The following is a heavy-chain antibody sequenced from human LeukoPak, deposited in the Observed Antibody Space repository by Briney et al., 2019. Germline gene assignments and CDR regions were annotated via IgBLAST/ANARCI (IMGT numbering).Heavy chain of an antibody. CDR1: GFTFSSYG. J-gene: IGHJ6*02. V-gene: IGHV3-30*18. D-gene: IGHD4-17*01. CDR2: ISYDGSNK. CDR3: AKDYGDQSYYYYGMDV. Sequence: QPGRSLRLSCAASGFTFSSYGMHGVRQAPGKGLEWVAVISYDGSNKYYADSVKGRFTISRDNSKNTLYLQMNSLRAEDTAVYYCAKDYGDQSYYYYGMDVWGQGTTVTVSS.